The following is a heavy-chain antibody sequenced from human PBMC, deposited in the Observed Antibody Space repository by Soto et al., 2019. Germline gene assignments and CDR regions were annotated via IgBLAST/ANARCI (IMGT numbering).Heavy chain of an antibody. V-gene: IGHV3-30*15. CDR1: GFAFSNFG. J-gene: IGHJ4*02. Sequence: GGSLRLSCAASGFAFSNFGMHWVRQAPGKGLEWVAVLSRDGNNKYYADSVKGRFTISRDISKNTLSLHMSSLMPEDTAVYYCTRDVRLSSSSWYGSGYFDYWGQGTLVTVSS. D-gene: IGHD6-13*01. CDR2: LSRDGNNK. CDR3: TRDVRLSSSSWYGSGYFDY.